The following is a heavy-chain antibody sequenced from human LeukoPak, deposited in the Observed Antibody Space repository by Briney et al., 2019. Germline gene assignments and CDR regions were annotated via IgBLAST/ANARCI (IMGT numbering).Heavy chain of an antibody. CDR3: ARGGYSYVPY. D-gene: IGHD5-18*01. V-gene: IGHV4-59*01. CDR1: GGSISSYY. CDR2: IYYSGST. Sequence: SETLSLTXTVSGGSISSYYWSWIRQPPGKGLEWIGYIYYSGSTIYNPSLKSRVTISLDTSKNQFSLKLSSVTAADTAVYYCARGGYSYVPYWGQGTLVTVSS. J-gene: IGHJ4*02.